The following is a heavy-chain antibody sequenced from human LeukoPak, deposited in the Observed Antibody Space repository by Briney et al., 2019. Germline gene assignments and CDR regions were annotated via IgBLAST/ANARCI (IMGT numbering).Heavy chain of an antibody. CDR3: AKAFRIVGIGNPDDAFDV. CDR2: IAGTGGST. V-gene: IGHV3-23*01. D-gene: IGHD1-26*01. J-gene: IGHJ3*01. Sequence: PGGSLRLSCAASGFTFNKYAMNWVRQPPGKGLEWVSSIAGTGGSTYYADSVKGRFTLSRDNSENTLYLQLSSLRAEDSGIYYCAKAFRIVGIGNPDDAFDVWGQGTVVTVS. CDR1: GFTFNKYA.